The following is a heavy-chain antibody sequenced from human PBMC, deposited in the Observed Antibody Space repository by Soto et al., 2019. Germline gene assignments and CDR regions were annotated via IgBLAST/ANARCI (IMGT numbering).Heavy chain of an antibody. Sequence: SETLSLTCTVTGSANTSGDYYRRSIRQHPGKGLEWIGYIYYSRSTYYNPSLKSRVTISVDTSKNQFSLKLSSVTAADTAVYYCARFMTMVTNLAFDTWGQGTMVT. D-gene: IGHD4-17*01. CDR2: IYYSRST. CDR1: GSANTSGDYY. V-gene: IGHV4-31*03. J-gene: IGHJ3*02. CDR3: ARFMTMVTNLAFDT.